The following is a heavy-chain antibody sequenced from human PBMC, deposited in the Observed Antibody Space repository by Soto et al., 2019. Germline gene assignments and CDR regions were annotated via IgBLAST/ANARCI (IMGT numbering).Heavy chain of an antibody. CDR1: GDSVTSGSYY. CDR2: ISYTGRT. J-gene: IGHJ6*02. D-gene: IGHD7-27*01. CDR3: AREWGLLPYYVMNV. Sequence: SETLSLTCIVSGDSVTSGSYYWTWLRQPPGKGLEWIGYISYTGRTKYNPSLQSRVTISVDTSKNDFSLNLSSVTAADTAVYFRAREWGLLPYYVMNVWGHGTAVTVSS. V-gene: IGHV4-61*03.